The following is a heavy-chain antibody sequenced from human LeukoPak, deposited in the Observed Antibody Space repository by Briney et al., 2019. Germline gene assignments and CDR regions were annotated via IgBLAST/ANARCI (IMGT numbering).Heavy chain of an antibody. D-gene: IGHD6-13*01. CDR1: GYSFTNYW. J-gene: IGHJ2*01. CDR2: IYPNDSDT. V-gene: IGHV5-51*01. CDR3: ARLPGIAAAGTSSAYWYFDL. Sequence: GGSLKISCKGSGYSFTNYWICWVRQMPGKGLEWMGIIYPNDSDTKYSPSLQGQVTISADKSISTAYLQRSSLKASDTAMYYCARLPGIAAAGTSSAYWYFDLWGRGTLVTVSS.